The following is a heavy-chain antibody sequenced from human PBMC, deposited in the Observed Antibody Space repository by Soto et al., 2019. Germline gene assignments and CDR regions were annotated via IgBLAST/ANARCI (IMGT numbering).Heavy chain of an antibody. CDR3: ARGGVRGTTSRGQVYN. Sequence: QVQVVESGGGLVKPGGSLRLSCAASGFTFSDCYMNWIRQAPGKGLEWVSYISSSSDYTKYADSVKGRFTISRDNAKSSLYLQMNSLRAEDTAVYYCARGGVRGTTSRGQVYNWGQGTLVIVSS. CDR1: GFTFSDCY. D-gene: IGHD1-7*01. J-gene: IGHJ4*02. CDR2: ISSSSDYT. V-gene: IGHV3-11*06.